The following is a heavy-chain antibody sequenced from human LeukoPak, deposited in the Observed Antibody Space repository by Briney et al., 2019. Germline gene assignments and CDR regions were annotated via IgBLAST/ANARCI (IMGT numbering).Heavy chain of an antibody. CDR1: GFTFNTHW. D-gene: IGHD6-19*01. CDR3: ARDASALY. Sequence: GGSLRLSCAASGFTFNTHWMTWVRQAPGKGLEWVATIQPDGSEKYYSDSVKGRFTISRDNSRDSVYLQMNSLRDDDTSIYYCARDASALYWGRGTLVTVSS. J-gene: IGHJ4*02. CDR2: IQPDGSEK. V-gene: IGHV3-7*01.